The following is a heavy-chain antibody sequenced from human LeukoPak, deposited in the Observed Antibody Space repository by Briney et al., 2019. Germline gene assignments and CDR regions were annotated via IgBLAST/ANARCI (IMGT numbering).Heavy chain of an antibody. CDR1: GFTFSSYA. J-gene: IGHJ4*02. Sequence: PGGSLRLSCAASGFTFSSYAMSWVRQAPGKGLERVSAISGSGGSTYYADSVKGRFIISRDNSKNTLYLQMNSLRAEDTAVYYCAKLYGDYTYYFDYWGQGTLVTVSS. CDR3: AKLYGDYTYYFDY. D-gene: IGHD4-17*01. CDR2: ISGSGGST. V-gene: IGHV3-23*01.